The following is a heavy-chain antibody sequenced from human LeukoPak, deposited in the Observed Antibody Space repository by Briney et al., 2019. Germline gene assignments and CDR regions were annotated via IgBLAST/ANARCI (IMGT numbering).Heavy chain of an antibody. V-gene: IGHV3-48*01. CDR1: GFTFSIYS. J-gene: IGHJ1*01. Sequence: TGGSLRLSCAASGFTFSIYSINWVRQAPRKGLEWVSYISSSSSTIYYADSVKGRFTISRDNAKNSLYLQMNSLRAEDTAVYYCATDYYGDYSFQHWGQGTLVIVSS. CDR3: ATDYYGDYSFQH. CDR2: ISSSSSTI. D-gene: IGHD4-17*01.